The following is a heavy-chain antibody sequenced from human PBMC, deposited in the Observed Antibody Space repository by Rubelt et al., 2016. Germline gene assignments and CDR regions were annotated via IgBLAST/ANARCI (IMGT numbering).Heavy chain of an antibody. V-gene: IGHV3-15*01. D-gene: IGHD6-25*01. CDR3: AKDVSGTYYYYGMDV. J-gene: IGHJ6*02. Sequence: GGTTDYAAPVKGRFTISRDDSKNTLYLQMNSLRAEDTAVYYCAKDVSGTYYYYGMDVWGQGTTVTVSS. CDR2: GGTT.